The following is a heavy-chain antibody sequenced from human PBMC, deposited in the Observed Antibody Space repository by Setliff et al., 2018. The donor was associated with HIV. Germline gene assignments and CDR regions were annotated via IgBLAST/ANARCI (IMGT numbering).Heavy chain of an antibody. CDR3: ARLRHTYYYDSSYFDY. V-gene: IGHV4-4*07. CDR2: IYTSGST. Sequence: SETLSLTCTVSGGSISSYYWSWIRQPAGKGLEWIGRIYTSGSTNYNPSLKSRVTMSVDTSKNQFSLKLSSVTAADTAVYYCARLRHTYYYDSSYFDYWGQGTQVTVSS. D-gene: IGHD3-22*01. CDR1: GGSISSYY. J-gene: IGHJ4*02.